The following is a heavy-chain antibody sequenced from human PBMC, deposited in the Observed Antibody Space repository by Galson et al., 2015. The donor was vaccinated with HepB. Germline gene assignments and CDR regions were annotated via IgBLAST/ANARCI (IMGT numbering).Heavy chain of an antibody. CDR3: ARGAVPGRIDAFDI. Sequence: SVKVSCKASGYTFTDYFKHWVRQAPGRGLEWMGRINPNSGGTDYAQKFQGRVTMTRDTSISTAYMELSRLTSDDTAVYYCARGAVPGRIDAFDIWGQGTVVTVSS. CDR1: GYTFTDYF. J-gene: IGHJ3*02. D-gene: IGHD6-19*01. CDR2: INPNSGGT. V-gene: IGHV1-2*06.